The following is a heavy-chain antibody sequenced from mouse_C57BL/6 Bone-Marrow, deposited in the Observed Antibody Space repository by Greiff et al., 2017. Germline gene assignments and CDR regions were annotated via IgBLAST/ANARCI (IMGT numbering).Heavy chain of an antibody. CDR2: IYIGNGYT. CDR1: GYTFTSYG. Sequence: EVKVEESGAELVRPGSSVKMSCKTSGYTFTSYGINWVKQRPGQGLEWIGYIYIGNGYTEYNEKFKGKATLTSDTSSSTAYMQLSSLTSEDSAIYFCAREDGNFYYWYFDVWGTGTTVTVSS. J-gene: IGHJ1*03. CDR3: AREDGNFYYWYFDV. D-gene: IGHD2-1*01. V-gene: IGHV1-58*01.